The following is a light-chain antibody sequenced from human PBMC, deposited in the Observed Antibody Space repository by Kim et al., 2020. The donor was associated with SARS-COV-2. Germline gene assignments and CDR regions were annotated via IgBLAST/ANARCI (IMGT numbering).Light chain of an antibody. CDR2: QDS. Sequence: VSPGQTASITCSGDKLGDKYACWYQQQPGQSPVLVIYQDSKRPSGIPQRFSGSNSGNTATLTISGTQAMDEADYYCQAWDSSTVVFGGGTQLTVL. J-gene: IGLJ2*01. CDR1: KLGDKY. V-gene: IGLV3-1*01. CDR3: QAWDSSTVV.